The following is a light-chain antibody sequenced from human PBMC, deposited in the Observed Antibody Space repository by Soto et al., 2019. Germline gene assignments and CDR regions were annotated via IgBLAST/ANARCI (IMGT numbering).Light chain of an antibody. V-gene: IGKV3D-20*02. CDR1: QSVSSSY. Sequence: EIVLTQSPGTLSLSPGERATLSCRASQSVSSSYLAWYQQKPGQAPRLLIYGASSRATGIPARFSGSGSGTDFTLTISSLEPEDFAVYYCQQRSNWITFGQGTRLRL. J-gene: IGKJ5*01. CDR3: QQRSNWIT. CDR2: GAS.